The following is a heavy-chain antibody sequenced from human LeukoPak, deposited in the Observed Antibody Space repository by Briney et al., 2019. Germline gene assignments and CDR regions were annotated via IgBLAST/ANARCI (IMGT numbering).Heavy chain of an antibody. Sequence: GGSLRLSCAASGFTFDDYGMSWVRQAPGKGLEWVTGINWNGGSTVYADSVKGRFTISRDNAKKSLYLQMNSLRAEDTALYYCARDRSGSYYYYYYYMDVWGKGTTVTVSS. V-gene: IGHV3-20*04. J-gene: IGHJ6*03. CDR1: GFTFDDYG. CDR2: INWNGGST. D-gene: IGHD1-26*01. CDR3: ARDRSGSYYYYYYYMDV.